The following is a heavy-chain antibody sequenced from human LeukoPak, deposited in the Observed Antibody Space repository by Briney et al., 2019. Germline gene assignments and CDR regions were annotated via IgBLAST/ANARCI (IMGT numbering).Heavy chain of an antibody. J-gene: IGHJ6*03. CDR3: ARDLDYYMDV. CDR1: GFSLTTNG. CDR2: IQYDGSSD. V-gene: IGHV3-30*02. Sequence: GGSLRLSRAASGFSLTTNGMHWVRQAPGKGLDWVTFIQYDGSSDYYGDSVRGRFTISRDNSKNTVYLLMNSLRTEDTAVYYCARDLDYYMDVWGKGTTVTVSS.